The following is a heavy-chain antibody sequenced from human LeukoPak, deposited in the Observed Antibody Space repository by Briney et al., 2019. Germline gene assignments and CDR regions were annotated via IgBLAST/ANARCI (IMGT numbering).Heavy chain of an antibody. D-gene: IGHD6-13*01. Sequence: GGSLRLPCAASGFIFSSYAMSWVRQAPGKGLEWVSSISGSGSSTYYADSVKGRFTISRDNSKNTLYLQMNSLRAEDTAVYYCAKYGATAGTNYFDYWGQGTLVTVSS. V-gene: IGHV3-23*01. CDR1: GFIFSSYA. J-gene: IGHJ4*02. CDR2: ISGSGSST. CDR3: AKYGATAGTNYFDY.